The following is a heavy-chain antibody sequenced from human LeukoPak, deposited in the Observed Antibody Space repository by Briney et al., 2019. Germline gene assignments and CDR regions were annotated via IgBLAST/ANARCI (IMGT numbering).Heavy chain of an antibody. CDR2: IYYSGNT. CDR1: SASISSTVSSSRYY. Sequence: SETLSLTCTVSSASISSTVSSSRYYWGWIRQPPGKGLEWIGIIYYSGNTYYSPSLKSRVTISADTSKNQFSLKLSSVTAADTAVYYCARTAYSNYVIDYWGQGTLVTVSS. D-gene: IGHD4-11*01. CDR3: ARTAYSNYVIDY. V-gene: IGHV4-39*01. J-gene: IGHJ4*02.